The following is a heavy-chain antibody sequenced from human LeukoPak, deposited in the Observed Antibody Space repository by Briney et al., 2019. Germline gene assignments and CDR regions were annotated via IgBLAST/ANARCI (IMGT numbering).Heavy chain of an antibody. D-gene: IGHD3-3*01. V-gene: IGHV4-34*01. J-gene: IGHJ5*02. Sequence: SETLSLTCAVYGGSFSGYYWSWIRQPPGKGLEWIGEINHSGSTNYNPSLKSRVTISGDTSKNQFSLKLSSLTAADTAVYYCSRDQGFDFWRGYYTGCWFAPWGQETLFTVSS. CDR2: INHSGST. CDR3: SRDQGFDFWRGYYTGCWFAP. CDR1: GGSFSGYY.